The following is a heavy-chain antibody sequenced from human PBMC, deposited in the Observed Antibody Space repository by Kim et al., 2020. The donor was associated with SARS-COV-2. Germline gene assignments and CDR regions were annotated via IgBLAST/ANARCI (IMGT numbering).Heavy chain of an antibody. V-gene: IGHV4-34*01. J-gene: IGHJ6*03. D-gene: IGHD3-22*01. CDR3: ARGLSGISIMVVVNAYYYYYRDV. CDR2: INHSGST. CDR1: GGSFSGYY. Sequence: SETLSLTCAVYGGSFSGYYWSWIRQPPGKGLEWIGEINHSGSTSYNPSLKSRVTISVDTSKNQFSLKLSSVTAADSAVYYCARGLSGISIMVVVNAYYYYYRDVGRKGNTDTVSS.